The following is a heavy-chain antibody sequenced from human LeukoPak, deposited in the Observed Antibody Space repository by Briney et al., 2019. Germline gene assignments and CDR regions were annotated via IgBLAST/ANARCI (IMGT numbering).Heavy chain of an antibody. D-gene: IGHD3-16*01. CDR3: ARGGKWDFFGNSKYYDAQGMDV. Sequence: ASVKVSCKASGYTFTSYDINWVRQAPGQGLEWMGWTTPHNGNTGHAERFQGRITMTRNTSISTVYMELSGLRSEDTAVYYCARGGKWDFFGNSKYYDAQGMDVWGQGTTVSVSS. V-gene: IGHV1-8*01. CDR1: GYTFTSYD. J-gene: IGHJ6*02. CDR2: TTPHNGNT.